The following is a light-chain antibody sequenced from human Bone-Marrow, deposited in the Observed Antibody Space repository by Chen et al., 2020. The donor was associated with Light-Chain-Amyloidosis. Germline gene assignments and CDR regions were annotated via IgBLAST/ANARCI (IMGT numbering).Light chain of an antibody. CDR2: AAS. J-gene: IGKJ5*01. CDR3: QQSYSMSSIT. Sequence: DIQMTQSPSSLSASVGERVTITCQASQRISNYLNWYQQKPGKAPKLLIHAASTLQSGVPLRFSGSGSGTDFILTISSVQPEDFAIYYCQQSYSMSSITFGQGTRLEIK. V-gene: IGKV1-39*01. CDR1: QRISNY.